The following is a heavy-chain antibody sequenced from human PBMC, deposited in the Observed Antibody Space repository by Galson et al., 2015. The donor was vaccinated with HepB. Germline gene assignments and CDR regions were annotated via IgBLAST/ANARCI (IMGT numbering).Heavy chain of an antibody. V-gene: IGHV3-53*01. CDR3: GRDAFSGRIGY. CDR1: GVTLSSSY. J-gene: IGHJ4*02. Sequence: SLRLSCAASGVTLSSSYMSWVRQAPGKGLEWASVIYSGGSTYYADSVQGRFTISRDNSKNTLYLQMNSLTVEDTDVYYCGRDAFSGRIGYWGQGTLVTVSS. CDR2: IYSGGST. D-gene: IGHD3-10*01.